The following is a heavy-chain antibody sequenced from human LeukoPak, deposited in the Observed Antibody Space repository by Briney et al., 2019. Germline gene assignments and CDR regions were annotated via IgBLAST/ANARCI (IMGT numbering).Heavy chain of an antibody. V-gene: IGHV3-74*01. CDR3: ARELASGD. J-gene: IGHJ4*02. Sequence: GGSLRLSCAASGFTFSTCWMHWVRHAPGKGLVWVSQINTDGNSTTYADSVKGRFTVSRDNAKNTLYLQMNSLRAEDTAVYYCARELASGDWGQGTLVTVSS. D-gene: IGHD6-13*01. CDR1: GFTFSTCW. CDR2: INTDGNST.